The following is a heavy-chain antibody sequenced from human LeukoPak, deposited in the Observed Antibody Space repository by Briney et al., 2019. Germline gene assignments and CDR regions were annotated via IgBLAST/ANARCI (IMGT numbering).Heavy chain of an antibody. J-gene: IGHJ3*02. CDR1: GFTFSSYV. D-gene: IGHD2-15*01. CDR3: ARSIVVVVAATSDAFDI. CDR2: ISSNGGST. Sequence: GGSLRLSCAASGFTFSSYVMHWVRLAPGKGLEYVSAISSNGGSTYYANSVKGRFTISRDNSKNTLYLQMGSLRAEDMAVYYCARSIVVVVAATSDAFDIWGQGTMVTVSS. V-gene: IGHV3-64*01.